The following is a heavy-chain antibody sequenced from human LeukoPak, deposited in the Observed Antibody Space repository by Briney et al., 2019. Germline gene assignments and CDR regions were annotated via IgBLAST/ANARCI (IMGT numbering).Heavy chain of an antibody. J-gene: IGHJ4*02. D-gene: IGHD3-10*01. Sequence: KPGGSLRLSCAASGFTFSNAWLNWVRQAPGKGLEWVGHIKSKTDGGTTDYAAPVKGRFTISRDDSKHALFLQMNSLKTEDTAVYYCTLPWGSGSYYDYWGQGTLVTVSS. V-gene: IGHV3-15*01. CDR3: TLPWGSGSYYDY. CDR2: IKSKTDGGTT. CDR1: GFTFSNAW.